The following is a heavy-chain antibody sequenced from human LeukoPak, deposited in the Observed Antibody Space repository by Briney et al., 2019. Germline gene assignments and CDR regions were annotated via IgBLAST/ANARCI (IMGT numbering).Heavy chain of an antibody. V-gene: IGHV3-48*04. CDR2: ISSGSGTI. CDR3: ASGGQQTNWGNY. J-gene: IGHJ4*02. CDR1: GFTFSSYS. D-gene: IGHD7-27*01. Sequence: GGSLRLSCSASGFTFSSYSMNWVRQAPGKGLEWVSYISSGSGTIYYADSVEGRFTISRGNAKNSLYLQMNSLRAEDTAIYYCASGGQQTNWGNYWGQGALVTVSS.